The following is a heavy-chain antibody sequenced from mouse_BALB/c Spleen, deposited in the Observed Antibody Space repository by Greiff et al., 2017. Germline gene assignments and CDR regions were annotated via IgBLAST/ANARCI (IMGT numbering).Heavy chain of an antibody. CDR1: GFTFSNYW. V-gene: IGHV6-6*02. D-gene: IGHD2-4*01. CDR2: IRLKSNNYAT. J-gene: IGHJ3*01. CDR3: TRLDYDFPAY. Sequence: EVMLVESGGGLVQPGGSMKLSCVASGFTFSNYWMNWVRQSPEKGLEWVAEIRLKSNNYATHYAESVKGRFTISRDDSKSSVYLQMNNLRAEDTGIYYCTRLDYDFPAYWGQGTLVTVSA.